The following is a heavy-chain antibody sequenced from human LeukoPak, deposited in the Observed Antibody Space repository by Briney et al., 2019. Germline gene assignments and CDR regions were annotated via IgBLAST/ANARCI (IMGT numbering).Heavy chain of an antibody. V-gene: IGHV1-2*02. J-gene: IGHJ6*01. CDR2: INPNSGGT. CDR3: ARGHYYYSLDV. CDR1: XXXXIDYY. Sequence: CKAXXXXXIDYYMHWVRQAPGQXLEWMGWINPNSGGTNYAQKFQGRVTMTRDPSITTAYMELSRLRSDDTAVYYCARGHYYYSLDVWGRGPRSPSPQ.